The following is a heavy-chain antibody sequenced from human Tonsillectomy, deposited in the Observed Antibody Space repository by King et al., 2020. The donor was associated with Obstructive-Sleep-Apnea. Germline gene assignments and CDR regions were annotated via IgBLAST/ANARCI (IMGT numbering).Heavy chain of an antibody. CDR3: AKDGNPVTGGPRSDYFDC. CDR2: INWNGGST. V-gene: IGHV3-43D*03. D-gene: IGHD1-20*01. CDR1: GFTFDDYA. Sequence: VQLVESGGVVVQPGGSLRLFCAASGFTFDDYAMHWVRQAPGKGLEWVSLINWNGGSTYYADSVKGRFTISRDNGKNSLYLQMNNLGAEDTAKYFCAKDGNPVTGGPRSDYFDCWGQGTQVTVSS. J-gene: IGHJ4*02.